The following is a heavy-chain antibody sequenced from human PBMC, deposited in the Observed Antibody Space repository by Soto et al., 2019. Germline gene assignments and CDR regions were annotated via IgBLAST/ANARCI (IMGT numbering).Heavy chain of an antibody. CDR2: ISTHDGNT. D-gene: IGHD3-3*01. CDR3: AREGILGLFDAYDL. CDR1: VFTSSG. Sequence: ASVKVSSKASVFTSSGISWVRQAPGQRLEWMRWISTHDGNTIYAQKFQGRVVMTMDTSTTTVYMELRSLRPDDTAVYLCAREGILGLFDAYDLWGQGTMVTVSS. J-gene: IGHJ3*01. V-gene: IGHV1-18*04.